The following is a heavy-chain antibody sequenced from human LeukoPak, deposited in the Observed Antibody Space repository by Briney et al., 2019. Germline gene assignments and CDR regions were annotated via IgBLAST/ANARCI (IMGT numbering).Heavy chain of an antibody. V-gene: IGHV1-2*06. J-gene: IGHJ4*02. Sequence: GASVKVSCKASGYTFTGYYMHWVRQAPGQGLEWMGRINPNSGGTNYAQKFQGRVTMTRDTSISTAYMELSRLRSDDTAVYYCATALLYYYDSSGYNFDYWGQGTLVTVSS. CDR2: INPNSGGT. CDR1: GYTFTGYY. CDR3: ATALLYYYDSSGYNFDY. D-gene: IGHD3-22*01.